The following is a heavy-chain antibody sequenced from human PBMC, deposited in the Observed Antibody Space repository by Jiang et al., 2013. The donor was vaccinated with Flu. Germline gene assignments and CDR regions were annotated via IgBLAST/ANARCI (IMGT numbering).Heavy chain of an antibody. Sequence: PSETLSLTCAVYGGSFSGYYWSWIRQPPGKGLEWIGEINHSGSTNYNPSLKSRVTISVDTSKNQFSLKLSSVTAADTAVYYCARVRGSYLGDAFDIWGQGTMVTVSS. V-gene: IGHV4-34*01. D-gene: IGHD1-26*01. CDR1: GGSFSGYY. CDR2: INHSGST. J-gene: IGHJ3*02. CDR3: ARVRGSYLGDAFDI.